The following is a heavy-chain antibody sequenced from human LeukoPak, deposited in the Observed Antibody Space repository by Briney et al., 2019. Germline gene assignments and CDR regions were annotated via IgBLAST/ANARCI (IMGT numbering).Heavy chain of an antibody. CDR3: ARDFSTFYWYLDL. CDR2: IYYTATN. V-gene: IGHV4-59*01. CDR1: GGSISNYY. D-gene: IGHD6-13*01. J-gene: IGHJ2*01. Sequence: SETLSLTCTVSGGSISNYYWSWVRQPPGKGLEWIGSIYYTATNNYNPYLKIRVTISVDTSKNQFSLKLISVTAADTAVYYCARDFSTFYWYLDLWGRGTLVTVSS.